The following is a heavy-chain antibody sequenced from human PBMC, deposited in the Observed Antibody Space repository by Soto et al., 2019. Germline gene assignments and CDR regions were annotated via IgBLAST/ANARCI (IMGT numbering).Heavy chain of an antibody. Sequence: HPGGSLRLSCAASGFTFSSYGMHWVRQAPGKGLEWVAVIWYDGSNKYYADSVKGRFTISRDNSKNTLYLQMNSLRAEDTAVYYCARDLVVVPAATENIYYYYYYGMDVWGQGTTVTVSS. CDR1: GFTFSSYG. CDR2: IWYDGSNK. V-gene: IGHV3-33*01. D-gene: IGHD2-2*01. CDR3: ARDLVVVPAATENIYYYYYYGMDV. J-gene: IGHJ6*02.